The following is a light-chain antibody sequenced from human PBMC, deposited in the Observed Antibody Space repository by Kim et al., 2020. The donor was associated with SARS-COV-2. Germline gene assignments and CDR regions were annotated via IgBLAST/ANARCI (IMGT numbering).Light chain of an antibody. V-gene: IGKV1-27*01. CDR2: AAG. CDR3: QKYNSAPFA. CDR1: RGITNY. J-gene: IGKJ3*01. Sequence: DIQMTQSPSSLSASVGDRVTISCRASRGITNYLAWYQQKPGTVPKLLIYAAGTLQSGVPSRFSGSGSGTDFTLTISSLQPEDVATYYCQKYNSAPFAFGPGTKVDIK.